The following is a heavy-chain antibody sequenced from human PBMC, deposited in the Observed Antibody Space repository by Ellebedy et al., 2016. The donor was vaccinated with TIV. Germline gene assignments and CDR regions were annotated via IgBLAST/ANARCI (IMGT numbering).Heavy chain of an antibody. CDR3: ARTAAAGTALGDY. CDR1: GYTLTNYG. Sequence: AASVKVSCKASGYTLTNYGISWVRQAPGQGLEWMGWISGYNGDTNYAQQFQGRLTLTTDTSTSTAYMALRSLTSDDTAVYFRARTAAAGTALGDYWGQGTLVTVSS. CDR2: ISGYNGDT. V-gene: IGHV1-18*01. J-gene: IGHJ4*02. D-gene: IGHD6-13*01.